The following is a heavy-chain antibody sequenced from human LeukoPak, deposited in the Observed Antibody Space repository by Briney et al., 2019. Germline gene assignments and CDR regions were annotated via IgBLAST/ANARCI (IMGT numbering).Heavy chain of an antibody. Sequence: GGSLRLSCAASGFTFSSYEMNWVRQAPGKGPEWVSYISSSGSTIYYADSVKGRYTISRDSSKNTLFLQMNSLRAEDTAVYYCAKGAGNHYYDSSGDRFDYWGQGTLVTVSS. V-gene: IGHV3-48*03. J-gene: IGHJ4*02. CDR1: GFTFSSYE. CDR2: ISSSGSTI. D-gene: IGHD3-22*01. CDR3: AKGAGNHYYDSSGDRFDY.